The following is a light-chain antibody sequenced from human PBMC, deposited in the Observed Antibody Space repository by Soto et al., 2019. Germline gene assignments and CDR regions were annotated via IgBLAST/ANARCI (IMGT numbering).Light chain of an antibody. CDR1: HDMSDY. Sequence: DIQMTQSPSSLSASVGDRVTITCQASHDMSDYVNWFQQKPGKPPTLLIYDAAHLETGVPSRFSGSGSGAELSLTISGLQAEYFATYYCQQYDNLPLTCGGGTGVDIK. J-gene: IGKJ4*02. CDR2: DAA. V-gene: IGKV1-33*01. CDR3: QQYDNLPLT.